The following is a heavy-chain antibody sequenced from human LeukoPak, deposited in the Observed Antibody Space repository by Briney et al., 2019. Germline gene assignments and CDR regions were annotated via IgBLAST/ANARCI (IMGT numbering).Heavy chain of an antibody. Sequence: GGSLRLSCAASGFTFSNYGIHWVRQAPGKGLEWVALIWNDGTNKYYADSVKGRFTISRDTSENTLYLQMNSLRAEDTAVYYCARDPSANDILTGYAYYFDYWGQGTPVTVSS. CDR3: ARDPSANDILTGYAYYFDY. J-gene: IGHJ4*02. D-gene: IGHD3-9*01. V-gene: IGHV3-33*01. CDR2: IWNDGTNK. CDR1: GFTFSNYG.